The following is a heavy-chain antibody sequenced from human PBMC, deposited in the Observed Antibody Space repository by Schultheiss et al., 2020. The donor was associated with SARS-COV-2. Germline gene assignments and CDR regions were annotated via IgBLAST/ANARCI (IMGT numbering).Heavy chain of an antibody. CDR2: ISTYNGNT. D-gene: IGHD2-21*02. J-gene: IGHJ6*02. CDR1: GGTFSSYA. CDR3: AREGSRIRSPHIVVVTAISAYYGMDV. Sequence: GESLKISCKASGGTFSSYAISWVRQAPGQGLEWMGWISTYNGNTNYAQKFQGRVTMTRDTSTSTVYMELSSLRSEDTAVYYCAREGSRIRSPHIVVVTAISAYYGMDVWGQGTTVTVSS. V-gene: IGHV1-18*01.